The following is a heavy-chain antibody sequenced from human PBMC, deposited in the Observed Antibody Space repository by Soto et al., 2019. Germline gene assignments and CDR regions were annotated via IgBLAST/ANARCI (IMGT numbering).Heavy chain of an antibody. CDR1: GASINSANW. CDR2: IYHIGST. V-gene: IGHV4-4*02. Sequence: QVLMEESGPGLVKPSGTLSLTCTVSGASINSANWWVWVRQPPGKGLEWIGEIYHIGSTTYNPSLKSRATISVDKSKNQFSLNVTSVTAADTGVYYCAKRYDFWSGRWYGLGVWGQGITVTVSS. CDR3: AKRYDFWSGRWYGLGV. D-gene: IGHD3-3*01. J-gene: IGHJ6*02.